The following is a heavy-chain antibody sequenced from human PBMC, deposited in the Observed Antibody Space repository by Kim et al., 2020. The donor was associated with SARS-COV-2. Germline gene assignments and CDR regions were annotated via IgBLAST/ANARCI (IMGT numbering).Heavy chain of an antibody. Sequence: GGSLRLSCAASGFTFSSYSMNWVRQAPGKGLEWVSSISSSSSYIYYADSVKGRFTISRDNAKNSLYLQMNSLRAEDTAVYYCARAPGIAAAGTGGWDQGTLVTVSS. D-gene: IGHD6-13*01. J-gene: IGHJ4*02. CDR2: ISSSSSYI. CDR3: ARAPGIAAAGTGG. V-gene: IGHV3-21*01. CDR1: GFTFSSYS.